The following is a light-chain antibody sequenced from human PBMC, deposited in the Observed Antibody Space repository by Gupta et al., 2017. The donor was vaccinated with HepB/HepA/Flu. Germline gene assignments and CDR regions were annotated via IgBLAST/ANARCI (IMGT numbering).Light chain of an antibody. CDR3: QQKYDIPIN. CDR1: QTVSVY. Sequence: DIQMTQSPSSLPASVGDRVTITCRASQTVSVYLSWYQRRPGKAPRLLIYAASKLQSGIPSRFSGSGSGTDFTLTISGRQPEDFTTYYCQQKYDIPINLGGGTRVE. V-gene: IGKV1-39*01. CDR2: AAS. J-gene: IGKJ4*01.